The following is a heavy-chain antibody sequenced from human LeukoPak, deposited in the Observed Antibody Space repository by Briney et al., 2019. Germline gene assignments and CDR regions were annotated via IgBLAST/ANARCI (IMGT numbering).Heavy chain of an antibody. V-gene: IGHV3-30-3*01. Sequence: GGSLRLSCAASGFTFSSYAMHWVRQAPGKGLEWVAVISYDGSNKYHADSVKGRFTISRDNSKNTLYLQMNSLRAEDTAVYYCARDSEGYYDSSGYSDYWGQGTLVTVSS. D-gene: IGHD3-22*01. CDR1: GFTFSSYA. CDR3: ARDSEGYYDSSGYSDY. J-gene: IGHJ4*02. CDR2: ISYDGSNK.